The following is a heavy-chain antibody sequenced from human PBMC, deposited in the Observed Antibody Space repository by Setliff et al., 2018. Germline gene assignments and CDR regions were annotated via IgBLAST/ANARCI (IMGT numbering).Heavy chain of an antibody. CDR2: IYPGDSDT. CDR3: ARLPSTGSAFFQH. D-gene: IGHD1-1*01. V-gene: IGHV5-51*01. Sequence: GVSLKISCTGSGYSFITYWIGWVRQMPGKGLEWMGIIYPGDSDTRYSPSFQGQVTISADKSITTAYLQWSSLKASDTALYFCARLPSTGSAFFQHWGQGTLVTVSS. J-gene: IGHJ1*01. CDR1: GYSFITYW.